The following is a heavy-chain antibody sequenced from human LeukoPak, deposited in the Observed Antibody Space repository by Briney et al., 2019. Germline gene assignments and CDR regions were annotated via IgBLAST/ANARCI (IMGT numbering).Heavy chain of an antibody. CDR2: IKQDGSEN. V-gene: IGHV3-7*01. D-gene: IGHD6-19*01. CDR3: ARDRGSSGWYEFDY. J-gene: IGHJ4*02. CDR1: GFTSSSYW. Sequence: PGGSLRLSCAASGFTSSSYWMSWVRQAPGKGLEWVANIKQDGSENYYVDSVKGRFTISRDNAKNSLYLQMNSLRAEDTAVYYCARDRGSSGWYEFDYWGQGTLVTVSS.